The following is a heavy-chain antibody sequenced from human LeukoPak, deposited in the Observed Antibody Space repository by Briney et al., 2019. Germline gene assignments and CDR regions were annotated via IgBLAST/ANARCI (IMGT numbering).Heavy chain of an antibody. CDR2: IYYSGST. CDR1: GGSISSYY. CDR3: ARLSPTISSGAFDI. V-gene: IGHV4-59*08. D-gene: IGHD3-3*01. Sequence: SETLSLTCTVSGGSISSYYWSWIRQPPGKGLEWIGYIYYSGSTNYSPSLKSRVTISVDTSKNQFSLKLSSVTAADTAVYYCARLSPTISSGAFDIWGQGTMVTVSS. J-gene: IGHJ3*02.